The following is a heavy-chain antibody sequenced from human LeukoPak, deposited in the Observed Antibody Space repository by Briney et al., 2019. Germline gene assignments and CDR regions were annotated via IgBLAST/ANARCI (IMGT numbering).Heavy chain of an antibody. CDR3: ARGLRYFDWLPLSGMDV. Sequence: SETLSLTCTVSGGSISSYYWSWIRQPPGKGLEWIGYICYSGSTNYNPSLKSRVTISVDTSKNQFSLKLSSVTAADTAVYYCARGLRYFDWLPLSGMDVWGKGTTVTVSS. CDR2: ICYSGST. CDR1: GGSISSYY. D-gene: IGHD3-9*01. V-gene: IGHV4-59*01. J-gene: IGHJ6*04.